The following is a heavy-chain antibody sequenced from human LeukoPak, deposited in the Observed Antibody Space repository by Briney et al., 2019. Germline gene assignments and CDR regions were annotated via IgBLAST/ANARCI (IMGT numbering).Heavy chain of an antibody. CDR3: TRSYSGVLAHFDY. CDR2: IYSGGST. V-gene: IGHV3-66*01. D-gene: IGHD5-12*01. Sequence: GGSLRLSCAASGFNVSSNFMSWVRQAPGRGLEWVSFIYSGGSTSYTDSVKGRFTISRDTSKNMLYLQMNSLRVEDTAVYYCTRSYSGVLAHFDYWGQGTLVTVSS. J-gene: IGHJ4*02. CDR1: GFNVSSNF.